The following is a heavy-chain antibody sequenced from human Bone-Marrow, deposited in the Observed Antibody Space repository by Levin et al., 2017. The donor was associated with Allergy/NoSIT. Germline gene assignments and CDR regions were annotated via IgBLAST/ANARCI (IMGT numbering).Heavy chain of an antibody. CDR3: ATTHTPTTVTTAYNFDY. J-gene: IGHJ4*02. Sequence: ASVKVSCKVSGYTLTELSMHWVRQAPGKGLEWMGGFDPEDGETIYAQKFQGRVTMTEDTSTDTAYMELSSLRSEDTAVYYCATTHTPTTVTTAYNFDYWGQGTLVTVSS. D-gene: IGHD4-17*01. V-gene: IGHV1-24*01. CDR2: FDPEDGET. CDR1: GYTLTELS.